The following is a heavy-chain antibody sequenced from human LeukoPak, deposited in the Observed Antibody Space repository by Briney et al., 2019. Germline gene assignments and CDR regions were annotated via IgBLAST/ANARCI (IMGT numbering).Heavy chain of an antibody. J-gene: IGHJ4*02. V-gene: IGHV1-3*01. CDR1: GYTFTNYA. D-gene: IGHD2-2*01. Sequence: ASVKVSCKASGYTFTNYAMHWVRQAPGQRLEWMGWINAGNGNTKYSQKFQDRVTLTRDTSASTAYMELSSLRSEDTAVYYCARVDCSSTSCYVRYYFDYWGQGTLVTVSS. CDR2: INAGNGNT. CDR3: ARVDCSSTSCYVRYYFDY.